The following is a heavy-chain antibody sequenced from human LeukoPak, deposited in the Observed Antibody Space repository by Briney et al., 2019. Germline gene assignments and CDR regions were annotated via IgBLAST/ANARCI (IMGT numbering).Heavy chain of an antibody. CDR2: IQYDGSNK. CDR1: GFTFSSYG. Sequence: PGGSLRLSCAASGFTFSSYGMHWVRQVPGKGLECVAFIQYDGSNKYYTDSVKGRFTISRDNSKNTLYLQMNSLRPEDTAVYYCAKITIFGVGIDYWGQGTLVTVSS. J-gene: IGHJ4*02. V-gene: IGHV3-30*02. D-gene: IGHD3-3*01. CDR3: AKITIFGVGIDY.